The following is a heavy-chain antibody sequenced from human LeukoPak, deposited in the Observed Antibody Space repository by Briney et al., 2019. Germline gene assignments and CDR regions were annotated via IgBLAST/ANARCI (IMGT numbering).Heavy chain of an antibody. D-gene: IGHD2-2*01. CDR3: AREQWGVVVPAAMVFDP. CDR1: GYTFTSYG. J-gene: IGHJ5*02. V-gene: IGHV1-18*01. Sequence: ASVKVSCKASGYTFTSYGISWVRQAPGQGLEWMGWISAYNGNTNYAQKLQGRVTMTIDTSTSTAYMELRSLRSDDTAVYYCAREQWGVVVPAAMVFDPWGQGTLVTVSS. CDR2: ISAYNGNT.